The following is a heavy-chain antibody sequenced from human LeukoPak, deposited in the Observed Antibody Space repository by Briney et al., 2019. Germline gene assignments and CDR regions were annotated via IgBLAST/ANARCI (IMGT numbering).Heavy chain of an antibody. Sequence: SETLSLTCAVSGGSISSGGYSWSWIRQPPGKGLEWIGYIYYSGSTNYNPSLKSRVTISVDTSKNQFSLKLSSVTAADTAVYYCARIDSGSFDYYFDYWGQGTLVTVSS. J-gene: IGHJ4*02. CDR1: GGSISSGGYS. CDR3: ARIDSGSFDYYFDY. CDR2: IYYSGST. D-gene: IGHD1-26*01. V-gene: IGHV4-61*08.